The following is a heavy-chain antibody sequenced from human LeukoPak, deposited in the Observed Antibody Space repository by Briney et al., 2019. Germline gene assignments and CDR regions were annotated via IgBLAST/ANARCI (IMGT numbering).Heavy chain of an antibody. CDR1: GFTFSNYW. V-gene: IGHV3-7*04. J-gene: IGHJ4*02. Sequence: GGSLRLSXAASGFTFSNYWLSWVRQAPGKGVEWVANIKQDGSETYYVDSVKGRFIVSRDNAKNSLYLHMSSLRADDTAVYYCARVSAIWSGYYRDYWGQGTLVTVSS. D-gene: IGHD3-3*01. CDR2: IKQDGSET. CDR3: ARVSAIWSGYYRDY.